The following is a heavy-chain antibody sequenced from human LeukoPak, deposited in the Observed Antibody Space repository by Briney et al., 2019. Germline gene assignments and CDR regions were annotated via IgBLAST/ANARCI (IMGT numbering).Heavy chain of an antibody. J-gene: IGHJ6*03. CDR2: IYYSGST. CDR1: GGSISSSNYY. Sequence: SETLSLTCTVSGGSISSSNYYWGWIRQPPGKGLEWIGSIYYSGSTYYNPSLKSRGTISVDTSKNQFSLKLSSVTAADTAVYYCARQIIYYYYMDVWGKGTTVTVSS. D-gene: IGHD3-10*01. V-gene: IGHV4-39*01. CDR3: ARQIIYYYYMDV.